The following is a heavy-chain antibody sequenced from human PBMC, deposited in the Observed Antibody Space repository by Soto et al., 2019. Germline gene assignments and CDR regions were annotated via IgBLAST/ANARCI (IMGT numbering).Heavy chain of an antibody. V-gene: IGHV3-23*01. J-gene: IGHJ4*02. D-gene: IGHD4-4*01. Sequence: PGGSLRLSCATSGFNFSNYAMSWVRQAPGKGLEWVAAITSVGYTYYVDSLKGRFTISRDNSKNTLFLQMNSLRAEDTAVYYCAKDLIDYSNSYFDYWGQGTLVTVS. CDR2: ITSVGYT. CDR3: AKDLIDYSNSYFDY. CDR1: GFNFSNYA.